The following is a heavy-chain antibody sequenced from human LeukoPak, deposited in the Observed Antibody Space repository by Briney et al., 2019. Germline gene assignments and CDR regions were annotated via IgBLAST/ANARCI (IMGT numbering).Heavy chain of an antibody. CDR3: AGSSGEWAPHAR. CDR2: ISYDGSNK. CDR1: GFTFSSYA. D-gene: IGHD1-26*01. J-gene: IGHJ4*02. V-gene: IGHV3-30-3*01. Sequence: GGSLRLSCAASGFTFSSYAMHWVRQAPGKGLEWVAVISYDGSNKYYADSVKGRFTIPRDNSKNTLYLQMNSLRAEDTAVYYCAGSSGEWAPHARWGQGTLVTVSS.